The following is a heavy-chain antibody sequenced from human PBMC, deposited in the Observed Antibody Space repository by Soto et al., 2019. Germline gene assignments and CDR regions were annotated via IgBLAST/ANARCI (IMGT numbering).Heavy chain of an antibody. D-gene: IGHD3-16*01. J-gene: IGHJ4*02. CDR3: AKPHGGDYDYVWGSYATYYFDY. Sequence: EVQLVESGGGLVQPGRSLRLSCAASGFTFDDYAMHWVRQAPGKGLEWVSGISWNSGSIGYADSVKGRFTISRDNAKNSLYLQMNSLRAEDTALYYCAKPHGGDYDYVWGSYATYYFDYWGQGTLVTVSS. CDR2: ISWNSGSI. CDR1: GFTFDDYA. V-gene: IGHV3-9*01.